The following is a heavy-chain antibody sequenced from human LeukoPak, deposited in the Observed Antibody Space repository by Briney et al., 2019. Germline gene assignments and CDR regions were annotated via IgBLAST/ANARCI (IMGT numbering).Heavy chain of an antibody. CDR2: ISYDGSNK. J-gene: IGHJ4*02. V-gene: IGHV3-30*04. CDR1: GFTFSSYA. CDR3: AKDSRTYYFGSGSFSLPKRPLGYFDY. Sequence: GGSLRLSFAASGFTFSSYAMHWGRQAPGKGLGWGAVISYDGSNKYYADSVKGRFTISRDNSKNTRYLQMHRLTAEDTAVYYCAKDSRTYYFGSGSFSLPKRPLGYFDYWGQGTLVTVYS. D-gene: IGHD3-10*01.